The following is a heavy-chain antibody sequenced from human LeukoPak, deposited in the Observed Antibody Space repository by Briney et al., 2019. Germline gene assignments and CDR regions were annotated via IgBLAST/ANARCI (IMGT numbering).Heavy chain of an antibody. D-gene: IGHD3-9*01. Sequence: SETLSLTCAVYGGSFSGYYWSWIRQPPRKGLEWIGEINHSGSTNYNPSLKSRVTISVDTSKNQFSLKLSSVTAADTAVYYCARHRPLRYFDWLLTYFDYWGQGTLVTVSS. CDR2: INHSGST. V-gene: IGHV4-34*01. CDR3: ARHRPLRYFDWLLTYFDY. CDR1: GGSFSGYY. J-gene: IGHJ4*02.